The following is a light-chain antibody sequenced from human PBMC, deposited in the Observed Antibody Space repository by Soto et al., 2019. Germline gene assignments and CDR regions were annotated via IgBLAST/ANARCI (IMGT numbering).Light chain of an antibody. CDR2: AAS. V-gene: IGKV1-39*01. CDR3: QQSHTSPPT. CDR1: QSISSF. J-gene: IGKJ1*01. Sequence: DIQMTQSPSSLSASAGDRVTITCRASQSISSFLNWYQQKPGKAPKLLIYAASSLQSGVPSRFSGSGSGTDFTPTISSLQPEDFATYYCQQSHTSPPTFGQGTKVEIK.